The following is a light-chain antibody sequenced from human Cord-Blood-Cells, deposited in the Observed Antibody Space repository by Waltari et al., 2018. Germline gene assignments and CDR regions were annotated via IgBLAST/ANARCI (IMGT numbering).Light chain of an antibody. J-gene: IGKJ3*01. CDR3: QQYSNWPT. CDR1: QSVSSN. Sequence: IVMTQSPATLSVSPGERTTLSCRASQSVSSNLAWYQQKPGQAPRLLIYGASTRATGIPARFSGSGSGTEFTLTISSLQSEDFAVYYCQQYSNWPTFGPGTKVDIK. CDR2: GAS. V-gene: IGKV3-15*01.